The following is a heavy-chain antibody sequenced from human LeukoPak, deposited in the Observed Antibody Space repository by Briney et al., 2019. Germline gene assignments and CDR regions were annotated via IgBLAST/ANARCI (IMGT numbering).Heavy chain of an antibody. CDR1: GGSISSYY. CDR2: IYYTGRT. D-gene: IGHD4-17*01. V-gene: IGHV4-59*01. J-gene: IGHJ4*02. CDR3: ARGSGDYVDYFDY. Sequence: SETLSLTCTVSGGSISSYYWSWIRLPPGKGLEWIGFIYYTGRTSYNPSLKSRLTISVDTSKNLFSLKLSSVTAADTAVYYCARGSGDYVDYFDYWGQGILVTVSS.